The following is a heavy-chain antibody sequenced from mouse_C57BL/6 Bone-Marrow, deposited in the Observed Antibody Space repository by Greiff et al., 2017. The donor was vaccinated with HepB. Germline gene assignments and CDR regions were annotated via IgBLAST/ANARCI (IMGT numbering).Heavy chain of an antibody. CDR1: GYTFTSYW. J-gene: IGHJ1*03. CDR3: ASHYYGSSYWYFDV. Sequence: QVQLQQPGAELVKPGASVKLSCKASGYTFTSYWMHWVKQRPGRGLEWIGRIDPNSGGTKYNEKFKSKATLTVDKHSSTAYMQLSSLTSEDSAVYYCASHYYGSSYWYFDVWGTGTTVTVSS. D-gene: IGHD1-1*01. CDR2: IDPNSGGT. V-gene: IGHV1-72*01.